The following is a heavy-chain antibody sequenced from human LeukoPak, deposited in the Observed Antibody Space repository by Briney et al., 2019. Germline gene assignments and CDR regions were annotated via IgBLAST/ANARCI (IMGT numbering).Heavy chain of an antibody. J-gene: IGHJ3*02. CDR2: IIPIFGTA. CDR3: ARRGGDNAFDI. V-gene: IGHV1-69*05. D-gene: IGHD2-21*02. Sequence: GASVKFSRKASGGTFSSYAISGGRQAPGQGLEWMGGIIPIFGTANYAQKFKGRVTINTDESTSTAYMELRSLRSEDTAVYYCARRGGDNAFDIWGQGTMVTVSS. CDR1: GGTFSSYA.